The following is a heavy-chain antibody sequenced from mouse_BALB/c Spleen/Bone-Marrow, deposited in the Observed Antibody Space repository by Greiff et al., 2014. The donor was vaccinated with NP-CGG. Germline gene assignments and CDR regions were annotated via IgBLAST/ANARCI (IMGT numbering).Heavy chain of an antibody. CDR2: IGVGGTYT. CDR1: GFTFSGFG. J-gene: IGHJ3*01. V-gene: IGHV5-6*01. Sequence: EVQLVESGGDLVKPGGSLKLSCAASGFTFSGFGMSWVRQSPDKRLEWVATIGVGGTYTYYPDSVKGRFTISRDNAKNTLYLRMSSLKSEDTAMYYCARPFTTVVATVSAYWGQGTLVTVSA. D-gene: IGHD1-1*01. CDR3: ARPFTTVVATVSAY.